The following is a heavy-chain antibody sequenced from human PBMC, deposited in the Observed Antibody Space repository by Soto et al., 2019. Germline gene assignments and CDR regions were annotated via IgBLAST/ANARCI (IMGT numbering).Heavy chain of an antibody. CDR3: TTGCSSTSCYLMNNGLDP. Sequence: GGSLRLSCVASGFTFSSAWMSWVRQAPRKGLEWVGQIKKKADGETTDYPAPVKGRFTISRDDTKNTLYLQMNSLKIEDTALYYCTTGCSSTSCYLMNNGLDPWGQGALVTVSS. CDR1: GFTFSSAW. D-gene: IGHD2-2*01. J-gene: IGHJ5*02. CDR2: IKKKADGETT. V-gene: IGHV3-15*01.